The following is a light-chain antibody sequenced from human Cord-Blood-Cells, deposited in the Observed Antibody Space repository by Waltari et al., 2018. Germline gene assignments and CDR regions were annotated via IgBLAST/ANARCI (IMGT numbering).Light chain of an antibody. CDR2: QDS. J-gene: IGLJ1*01. Sequence: SYELTQPPSVSVSPGQTASIPCSGVKLGEKYAFWYQQKPGQSPVLVIYQDSKRPSGIPERFSGSNSGNTATLTISGTQAMDEADYYCQAWDSSTYVFGTGTKVTVL. CDR3: QAWDSSTYV. CDR1: KLGEKY. V-gene: IGLV3-1*01.